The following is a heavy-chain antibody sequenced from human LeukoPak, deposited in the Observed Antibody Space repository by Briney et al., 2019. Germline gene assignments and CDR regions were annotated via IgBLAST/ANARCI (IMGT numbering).Heavy chain of an antibody. Sequence: LSETLSLTCAVYGGSFSGYYWSWIRQPPGKGLEWIGEINHSGSTNYNPFLKSRVTISVDTSKNQFSLKLSSVTAADTAVYYCARRGDIVVVPAASPRSYGMDVWGQGTTVTVSS. D-gene: IGHD2-2*01. CDR2: INHSGST. CDR1: GGSFSGYY. J-gene: IGHJ6*02. V-gene: IGHV4-34*01. CDR3: ARRGDIVVVPAASPRSYGMDV.